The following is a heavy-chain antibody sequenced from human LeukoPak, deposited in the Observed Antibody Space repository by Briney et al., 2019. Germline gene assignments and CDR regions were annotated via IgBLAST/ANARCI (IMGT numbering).Heavy chain of an antibody. Sequence: GRSLRLSCAASGFTFSSYGMRWVRQAPGKGLEWVAVISYDGSNKYYADSVKGRFTISRDNSKNTLYLQMNSLRAEDTAVYYCAKAPRGGLWFGELFDYWGQGTLVTVSS. V-gene: IGHV3-30*18. CDR1: GFTFSSYG. CDR3: AKAPRGGLWFGELFDY. J-gene: IGHJ4*02. D-gene: IGHD3-10*01. CDR2: ISYDGSNK.